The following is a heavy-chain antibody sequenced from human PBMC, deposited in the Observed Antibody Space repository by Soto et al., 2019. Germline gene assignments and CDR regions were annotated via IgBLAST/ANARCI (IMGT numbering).Heavy chain of an antibody. CDR3: TSGPSGDKVDY. CDR2: IYDGGTT. J-gene: IGHJ4*02. V-gene: IGHV4-30-4*01. D-gene: IGHD7-27*01. CDR1: GDSISDVNYY. Sequence: QVQLQVSGPRLVKPSQTLSLTCTVSGDSISDVNYYWSWIRQSPDKGLEGIGHIYDGGTTYSNPSLQIRVTVSIDTSHNQFSLQLSSMSAADTAVYYCTSGPSGDKVDYWGQVTLVTFSS.